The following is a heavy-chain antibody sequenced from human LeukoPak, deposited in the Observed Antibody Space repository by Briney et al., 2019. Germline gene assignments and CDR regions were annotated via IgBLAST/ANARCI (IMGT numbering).Heavy chain of an antibody. D-gene: IGHD6-13*01. Sequence: GGSLRLSCAASGFNVSSNYISWIRQAPGKGLEWVALIYSGGATNYGDSVKGRFTISRDNSKNTVFFQMNNLRVEDTAVYYCARSVPHFTWSIAASGFDYWGQGTLVTVSS. V-gene: IGHV3-53*01. J-gene: IGHJ4*02. CDR2: IYSGGAT. CDR1: GFNVSSNY. CDR3: ARSVPHFTWSIAASGFDY.